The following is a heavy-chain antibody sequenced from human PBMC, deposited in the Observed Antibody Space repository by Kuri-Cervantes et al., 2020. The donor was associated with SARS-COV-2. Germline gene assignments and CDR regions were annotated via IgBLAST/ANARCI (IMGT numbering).Heavy chain of an antibody. J-gene: IGHJ3*02. D-gene: IGHD1-20*01. CDR3: ARVEWYNWNLFDAFDI. CDR1: GFTFSSYW. CDR2: INSDGSST. Sequence: GESLKISCAASGFTFSSYWMYWVRQAPGKGLVWVSRINSDGSSTSYADSVKGRFTISRDNAKNTLYLQMNSLRAEDTAVYYCARVEWYNWNLFDAFDIWGQGTMVTVSS. V-gene: IGHV3-74*01.